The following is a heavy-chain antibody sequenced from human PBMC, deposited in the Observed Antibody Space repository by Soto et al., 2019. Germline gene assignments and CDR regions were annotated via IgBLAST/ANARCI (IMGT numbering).Heavy chain of an antibody. CDR2: IYSGGST. D-gene: IGHD3-22*01. Sequence: EVQLVESGGGLIQPGGSLRLSCAASGFTVSSNHMSWVRQAPGKGLEWVSVIYSGGSTYYADSVKGRFTISRDNSKNTLYLQMTSLRAEDTAVYYCARDRVESGYPEYFQHWGQGTLVTVSS. V-gene: IGHV3-53*01. CDR1: GFTVSSNH. CDR3: ARDRVESGYPEYFQH. J-gene: IGHJ1*01.